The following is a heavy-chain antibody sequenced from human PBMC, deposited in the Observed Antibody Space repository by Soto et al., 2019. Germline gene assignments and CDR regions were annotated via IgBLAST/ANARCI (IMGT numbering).Heavy chain of an antibody. J-gene: IGHJ5*02. Sequence: ASVKVSCKASGGTFSSYAISWVRQAPGQGLEWMGGIIPIFGNTGYVQKFQGRVTMTRDTSISTAYMELSSLRSEDTAVYFCARGVKYGAYSRWFDPWGQGTLVTVSS. CDR3: ARGVKYGAYSRWFDP. D-gene: IGHD4-17*01. CDR1: GGTFSSYA. CDR2: IIPIFGNT. V-gene: IGHV1-8*02.